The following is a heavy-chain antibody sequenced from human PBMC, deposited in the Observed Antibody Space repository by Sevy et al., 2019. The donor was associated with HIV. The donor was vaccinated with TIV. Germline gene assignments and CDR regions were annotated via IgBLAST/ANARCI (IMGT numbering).Heavy chain of an antibody. CDR3: AGGRIAARPDY. V-gene: IGHV4-59*01. CDR2: IYYSGST. Sequence: SETLSLTCTVSGGSISSYYWSWIRQPPGKGLEWIGYIYYSGSTNYNPSLKSRVTISVDTSKNQFSLKLSSVTAADTAVYYCAGGRIAARPDYWGQGTLVTVSS. D-gene: IGHD6-6*01. CDR1: GGSISSYY. J-gene: IGHJ4*02.